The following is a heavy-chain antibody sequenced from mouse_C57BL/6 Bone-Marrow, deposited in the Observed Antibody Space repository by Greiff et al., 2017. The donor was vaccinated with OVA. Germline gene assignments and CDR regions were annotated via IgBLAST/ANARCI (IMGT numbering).Heavy chain of an antibody. J-gene: IGHJ1*03. D-gene: IGHD2-12*01. CDR3: ARRFYYSYWYFDV. CDR2: ISSGGSYT. CDR1: GFTFSSYG. V-gene: IGHV5-6*01. Sequence: EVQRVESGGDLVKPGGSLKLSCAASGFTFSSYGMSWVRQTPDKRLEWVATISSGGSYTYYPDSVKGRFTISRDNAKNTLYLQMSSLKSEDTAMYYCARRFYYSYWYFDVWGTGTTVTVSS.